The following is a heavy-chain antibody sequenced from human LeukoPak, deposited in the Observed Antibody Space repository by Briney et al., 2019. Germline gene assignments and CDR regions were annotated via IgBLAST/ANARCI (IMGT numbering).Heavy chain of an antibody. CDR3: ARGGAARLHFQN. CDR2: VSYSGST. Sequence: SETLSLTCTVSRGSVSSSDWYWTWIRQPPGKGPEWIGYVSYSGSTNYNPSLQSRVTISVDTSKNQFSLNLNSVTAADTAVYYCARGGAARLHFQNWGQGTLVTVSS. J-gene: IGHJ1*01. CDR1: RGSVSSSDWY. V-gene: IGHV4-61*08. D-gene: IGHD6-6*01.